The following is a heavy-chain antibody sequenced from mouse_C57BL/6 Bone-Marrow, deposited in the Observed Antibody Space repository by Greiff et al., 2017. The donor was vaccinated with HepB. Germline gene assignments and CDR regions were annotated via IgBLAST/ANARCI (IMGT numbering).Heavy chain of an antibody. CDR2: ISSGGSYT. J-gene: IGHJ3*01. CDR3: ARIDSSVRFAY. V-gene: IGHV5-6*01. D-gene: IGHD3-2*02. CDR1: GFTFSSYG. Sequence: EVQGVESGGDLVKPGGSLKLSCAASGFTFSSYGMSWVRQTPDKRLEWVATISSGGSYTYYPDSVKGRFTISRDNAKNTLYLQMSSLKSEDTAMYYCARIDSSVRFAYWGQGTLVTVSA.